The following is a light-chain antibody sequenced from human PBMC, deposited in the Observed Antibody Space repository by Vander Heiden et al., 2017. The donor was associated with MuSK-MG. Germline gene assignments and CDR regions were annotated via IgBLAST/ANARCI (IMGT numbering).Light chain of an antibody. J-gene: IGKJ2*01. V-gene: IGKV1-39*01. CDR1: QSISSY. CDR2: AAS. CDR3: QLSDRAHMSI. Sequence: DIQMTQSPSSLSASVGDRVTITCRASQSISSYLQWYKQTPGKAPKLLIYAASSLQSGVPSRFSGRGHGIDFTLTMSSRQPEDFTAYYCQLSDRAHMSIFGQGTKLEIK.